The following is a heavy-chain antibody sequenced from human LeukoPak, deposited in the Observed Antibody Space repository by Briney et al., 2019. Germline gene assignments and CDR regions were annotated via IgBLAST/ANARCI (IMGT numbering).Heavy chain of an antibody. Sequence: GASVKVSCKASGGTFSNYAISWVRQAPGQGLEWMGGIIPIFGTANYAQKFRGRVTITADKSMRTAYMELSSLRSEDTAVYYCASNVGFWSGYRRAFDIWGQGTMVTVSS. CDR2: IIPIFGTA. CDR3: ASNVGFWSGYRRAFDI. J-gene: IGHJ3*02. V-gene: IGHV1-69*06. CDR1: GGTFSNYA. D-gene: IGHD3-3*01.